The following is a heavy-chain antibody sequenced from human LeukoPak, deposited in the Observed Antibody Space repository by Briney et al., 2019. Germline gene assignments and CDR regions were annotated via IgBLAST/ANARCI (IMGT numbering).Heavy chain of an antibody. V-gene: IGHV3-66*02. Sequence: GGSLRLSCAASGFTVSSNYMSWVRQAPGKGLEWVSVIYSGGSTYYADSVKGRFTISRDSSKNTLYLQMNSLRAEDTAVYYCATATSGRVVGAALAFDYWGQGTLVTVSS. CDR2: IYSGGST. CDR1: GFTVSSNY. J-gene: IGHJ4*02. D-gene: IGHD1-26*01. CDR3: ATATSGRVVGAALAFDY.